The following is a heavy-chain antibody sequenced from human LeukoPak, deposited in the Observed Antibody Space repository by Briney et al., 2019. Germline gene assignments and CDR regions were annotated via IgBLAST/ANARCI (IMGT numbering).Heavy chain of an antibody. CDR3: ARSQLRLGELSSSRENGFDP. V-gene: IGHV1-46*01. J-gene: IGHJ5*02. D-gene: IGHD3-16*02. Sequence: ASVKVSCKASGYIFTSYYMHWVRQAPGQGLEWMGIINPSGGSTSYAQKFQGRVTMTRDTSTSTVYMELSSLRSEDTAVYYCARSQLRLGELSSSRENGFDPWGQGTLVTVSS. CDR1: GYIFTSYY. CDR2: INPSGGST.